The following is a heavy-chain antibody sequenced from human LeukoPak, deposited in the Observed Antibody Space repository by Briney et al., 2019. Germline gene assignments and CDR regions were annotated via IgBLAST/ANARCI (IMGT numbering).Heavy chain of an antibody. Sequence: PSETLSLTCTVPGGSISSGSYYWSWIRHPAGKGLEWIGRIYTSGSTNYNPSLKSRVTISVDTSKNQFSLKLSSVTAADTAVYYCARDLPPAYYDFWSGPDYWGQGTLVTVSS. CDR1: GGSISSGSYY. V-gene: IGHV4-61*02. D-gene: IGHD3-3*01. CDR2: IYTSGST. J-gene: IGHJ4*02. CDR3: ARDLPPAYYDFWSGPDY.